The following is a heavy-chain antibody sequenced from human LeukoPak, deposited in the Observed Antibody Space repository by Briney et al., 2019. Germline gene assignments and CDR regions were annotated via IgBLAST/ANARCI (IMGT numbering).Heavy chain of an antibody. D-gene: IGHD2-15*01. V-gene: IGHV4-59*12. Sequence: SETLSLTCTVSGGSISSYYWSWIRQPPGKGLEWIGSIYYSGNTHYNPSLKSRVTMSIDTSKNQFSLKLISVTAADTAVYYCARVVVAATRYFDFWGQGTLVTVSS. CDR3: ARVVVAATRYFDF. J-gene: IGHJ4*02. CDR1: GGSISSYY. CDR2: IYYSGNT.